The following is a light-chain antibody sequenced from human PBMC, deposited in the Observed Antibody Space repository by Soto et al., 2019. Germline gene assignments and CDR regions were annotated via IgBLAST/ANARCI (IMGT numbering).Light chain of an antibody. Sequence: EIVMTQSPATLSVSPGERATLSCRASQSVNGNLAWYQQKPGQAPRLLIYGASTRATGIPARFSGSGSGTEFTLTISSLQSEDVAVYYCQQYNNWPPTFGQGTKLEIK. CDR1: QSVNGN. V-gene: IGKV3-15*01. CDR2: GAS. CDR3: QQYNNWPPT. J-gene: IGKJ2*01.